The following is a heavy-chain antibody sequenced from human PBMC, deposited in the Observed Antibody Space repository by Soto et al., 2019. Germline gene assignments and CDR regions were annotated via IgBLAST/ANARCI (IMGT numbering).Heavy chain of an antibody. CDR2: IWYDGSNK. D-gene: IGHD2-2*01. CDR3: AKGYCSSTSYPFDY. J-gene: IGHJ4*02. CDR1: GFTFSSYG. Sequence: GGSLRLSCAASGFTFSSYGMHWVRQAPGKGLEWVAVIWYDGSNKYYADSVKGRFTISRDNSKNTLYLQMNSLRAEDTAVYYCAKGYCSSTSYPFDYWGQGNLVTVSS. V-gene: IGHV3-33*06.